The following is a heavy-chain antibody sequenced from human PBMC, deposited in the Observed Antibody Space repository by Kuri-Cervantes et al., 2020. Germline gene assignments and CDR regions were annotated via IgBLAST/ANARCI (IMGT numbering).Heavy chain of an antibody. V-gene: IGHV1-18*01. Sequence: ASVKVSCKASGYTFTSNGISWVRQAPGQGLEWMGWISAYNGNTNYAQKLQGRVTMTTDTSTSTAYMELRRLRSDDTAVYYCARDHIVATTVWWRVFDYWGQGTLVTVSS. J-gene: IGHJ4*02. CDR1: GYTFTSNG. CDR2: ISAYNGNT. D-gene: IGHD5-12*01. CDR3: ARDHIVATTVWWRVFDY.